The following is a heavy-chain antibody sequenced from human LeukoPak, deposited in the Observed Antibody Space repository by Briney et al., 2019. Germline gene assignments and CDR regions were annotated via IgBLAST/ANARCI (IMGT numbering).Heavy chain of an antibody. CDR3: ATDRMWYSSSWYYFDY. Sequence: ASVKVSCKVSGYTLTELSMHWVRQAPGKGLEWMGGFDPEDGETINAQKFQGRVTMTEDTSTDTAYMELSSLRSEDTAVYYCATDRMWYSSSWYYFDYWGQGTLVTVSS. V-gene: IGHV1-24*01. CDR1: GYTLTELS. CDR2: FDPEDGET. J-gene: IGHJ4*02. D-gene: IGHD6-13*01.